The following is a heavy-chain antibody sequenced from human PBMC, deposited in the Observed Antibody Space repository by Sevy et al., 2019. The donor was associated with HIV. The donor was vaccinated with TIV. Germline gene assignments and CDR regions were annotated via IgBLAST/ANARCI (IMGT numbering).Heavy chain of an antibody. CDR1: GFSFSSYG. D-gene: IGHD3-10*01. V-gene: IGHV3-30*02. CDR2: IQYDGSNK. J-gene: IGHJ6*03. CDR3: AKDGYYGSGRDYYYYMDV. Sequence: GGSLRLSCAASGFSFSSYGMHWVRQAPGKGLEWMSYIQYDGSNKDYGDSVKGRFTISRDNSKNTLYLQMNSLRVEDTAVYYCAKDGYYGSGRDYYYYMDVWGKGTTVTVSS.